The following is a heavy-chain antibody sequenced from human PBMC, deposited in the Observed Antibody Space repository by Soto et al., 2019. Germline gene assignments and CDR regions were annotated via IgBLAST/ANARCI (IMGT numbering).Heavy chain of an antibody. J-gene: IGHJ6*02. D-gene: IGHD1-26*01. Sequence: ASVNVSFKASGYTFTSSYMHLVRQAPGQGLEWRGIINPSGGSTSYAQKFHGRVTMTTDRSTSTQSMDLSRLRSEDTAVYYCVRPYHTDPIVGDTLYGMDVWGQGTTVTVS. V-gene: IGHV1-46*03. CDR2: INPSGGST. CDR1: GYTFTSSY. CDR3: VRPYHTDPIVGDTLYGMDV.